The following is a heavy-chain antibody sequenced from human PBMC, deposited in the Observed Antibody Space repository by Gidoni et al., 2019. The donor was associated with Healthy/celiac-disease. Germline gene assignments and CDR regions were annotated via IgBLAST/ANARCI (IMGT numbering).Heavy chain of an antibody. Sequence: EVQLLESGGGLVQPGGSLRPSCAASGFTFSSHAMSWVRQAPGKGLEWVSAISGSGGSTYYADSVKGRFTISRDNSKNTLYLQMNSLRAEDTAVYYCAAGYSSSWYSTFYYYGMDVWGQGTTVTVSS. CDR1: GFTFSSHA. D-gene: IGHD6-13*01. CDR3: AAGYSSSWYSTFYYYGMDV. CDR2: ISGSGGST. V-gene: IGHV3-23*01. J-gene: IGHJ6*02.